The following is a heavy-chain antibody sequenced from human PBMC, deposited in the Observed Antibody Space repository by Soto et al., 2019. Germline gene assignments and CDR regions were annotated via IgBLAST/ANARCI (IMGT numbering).Heavy chain of an antibody. CDR3: ARGQVASRIVGAAFAAYYYYGMDV. CDR2: INPNSGGT. CDR1: GYTFTGYY. D-gene: IGHD1-26*01. Sequence: QVQLVQSGAEVKKPGASVKVSCKASGYTFTGYYMHWVRQAPGQGLEWMGWINPNSGGTNYAQKFQGWVTMTRDTSISTAYMELSRLRSDDTAVYYCARGQVASRIVGAAFAAYYYYGMDVWGQGTTVTVSS. J-gene: IGHJ6*02. V-gene: IGHV1-2*04.